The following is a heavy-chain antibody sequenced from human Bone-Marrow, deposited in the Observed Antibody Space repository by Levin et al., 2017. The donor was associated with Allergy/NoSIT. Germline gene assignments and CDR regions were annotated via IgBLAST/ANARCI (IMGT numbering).Heavy chain of an antibody. J-gene: IGHJ5*02. CDR3: ARRSSGWTNWFDP. CDR1: GGSISSYY. V-gene: IGHV4-59*08. Sequence: SQTLSLTCTVSGGSISSYYWSWIRQPPGKGLEWIGYIYYSGSTNYNPSLKSRVTISVDTSKNQFSLKLSSVTAADTAVYYCARRSSGWTNWFDPWGQGTLVTVSS. D-gene: IGHD6-19*01. CDR2: IYYSGST.